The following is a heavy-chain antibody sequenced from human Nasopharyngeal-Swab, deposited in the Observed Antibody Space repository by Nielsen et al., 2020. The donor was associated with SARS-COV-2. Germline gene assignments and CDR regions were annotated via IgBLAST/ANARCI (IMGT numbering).Heavy chain of an antibody. Sequence: SETLSLTCAVYGGSFSGYYWSWIRQPPGKGLEWIGYIYYSGSTNYNPSLKSRVTISVDTSKNQFSLKLSSVTAADTAVYYCARQVLDYYYYYMDVWGKGTTVTVSS. V-gene: IGHV4-59*01. CDR1: GGSFSGYY. J-gene: IGHJ6*03. CDR2: IYYSGST. CDR3: ARQVLDYYYYYMDV.